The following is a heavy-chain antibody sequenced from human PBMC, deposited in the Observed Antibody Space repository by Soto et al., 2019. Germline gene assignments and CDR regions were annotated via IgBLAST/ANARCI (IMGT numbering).Heavy chain of an antibody. J-gene: IGHJ6*02. CDR2: ISAYNGNT. D-gene: IGHD1-26*01. CDR1: GYPFTIYG. V-gene: IGHV1-18*01. Sequence: ASVKVSCKASGYPFTIYGISWVRQAPGQRLKWMGWISAYNGNTNYAQKLQGRVTMTTDTSTSTAYMELRSLRSDDTAVYYCAREGSGSYYAEYYGMDVWGQGTTVTVSS. CDR3: AREGSGSYYAEYYGMDV.